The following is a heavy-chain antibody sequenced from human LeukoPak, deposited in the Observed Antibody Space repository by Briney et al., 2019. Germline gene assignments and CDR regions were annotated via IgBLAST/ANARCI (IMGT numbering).Heavy chain of an antibody. V-gene: IGHV4-59*01. CDR2: IYYSGST. D-gene: IGHD6-13*01. Sequence: PSETLSLTCTVSGGSISSYYWSWIRQPPGKGLEWIGYIYYSGSTNYNPSLKSRVTISVDTSKNQFSLKLSSVTAADTAVYYCARGAGYSHYWGQGTLVTVSS. CDR3: ARGAGYSHY. J-gene: IGHJ4*02. CDR1: GGSISSYY.